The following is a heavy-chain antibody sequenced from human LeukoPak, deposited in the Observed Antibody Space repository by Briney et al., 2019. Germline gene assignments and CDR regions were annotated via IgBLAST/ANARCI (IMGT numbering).Heavy chain of an antibody. D-gene: IGHD3-10*01. V-gene: IGHV3-23*01. CDR3: VRHYYGSGYYYDF. CDR2: ISGSGGST. J-gene: IGHJ4*02. CDR1: GFTFSSYG. Sequence: GGTLRLSCAASGFTFSSYGMSWVRQAPGKGLGWVSAISGSGGSTYYADSVKGRFSISRDNSKNTLYVQMNSLRAEDTATYYCVRHYYGSGYYYDFWGQGTLVTVSS.